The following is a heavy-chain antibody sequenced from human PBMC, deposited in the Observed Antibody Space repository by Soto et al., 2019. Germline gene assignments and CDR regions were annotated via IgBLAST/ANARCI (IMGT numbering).Heavy chain of an antibody. CDR3: AHRHVHSYNSSGPFDY. V-gene: IGHV4-30-2*02. Sequence: PSETLSLTCAVSGGSISSGGYSWSWIRQPPGKGLEWIGYIYHSGSTYYNPSLKSRVTITKDTSKNQVVLTMTNMDPADTATYYCAHRHVHSYNSSGPFDYWGQGTLVTVSS. D-gene: IGHD3-22*01. J-gene: IGHJ4*02. CDR2: IYHSGST. CDR1: GGSISSGGYS.